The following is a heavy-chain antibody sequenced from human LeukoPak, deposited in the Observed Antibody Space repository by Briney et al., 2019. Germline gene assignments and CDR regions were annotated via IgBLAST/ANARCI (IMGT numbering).Heavy chain of an antibody. D-gene: IGHD2-15*01. J-gene: IGHJ4*02. CDR2: ISSSSSTI. Sequence: GGSLRLSCAASGFTFSSYSMNWVRQAPGKALEWVSYISSSSSTIYYADSVKGRFTISRDNAKNSLYLQMNSLRAEDTAVYYCARDALRGGGPPRGVDYWGQGTLVTVSS. V-gene: IGHV3-48*01. CDR1: GFTFSSYS. CDR3: ARDALRGGGPPRGVDY.